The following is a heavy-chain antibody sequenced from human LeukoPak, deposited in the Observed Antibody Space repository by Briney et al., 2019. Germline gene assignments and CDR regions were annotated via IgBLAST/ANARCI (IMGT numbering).Heavy chain of an antibody. CDR2: IYYSGTT. Sequence: SQTLSLTCTVSGGSISSGDYYWSWIRQHPGKGLEWIGYIYYSGTTYYNPSLKSRVTMSVDTSKNQFSLKLSSVTAADTAVYYCARDGGYGSGSYYFDYWGQGTLVTVSS. CDR1: GGSISSGDYY. CDR3: ARDGGYGSGSYYFDY. D-gene: IGHD3-10*01. V-gene: IGHV4-31*03. J-gene: IGHJ4*02.